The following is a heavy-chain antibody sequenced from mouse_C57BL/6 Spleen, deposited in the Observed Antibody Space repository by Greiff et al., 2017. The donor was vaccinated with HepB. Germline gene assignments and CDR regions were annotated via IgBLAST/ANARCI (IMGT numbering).Heavy chain of an antibody. J-gene: IGHJ4*01. CDR3: ASRGVVATEAMDY. V-gene: IGHV1-59*01. D-gene: IGHD1-1*01. CDR1: GYTFTSYW. Sequence: QVQLQQSGAELVRPGTSVKLSCKASGYTFTSYWMHWVKQRPGQGLEWIGVIDPSDSYTNYNQKFKGKATLTVDTSSSTAYMQLSSLTSEDSAVYYCASRGVVATEAMDYWGQGTSVTVSS. CDR2: IDPSDSYT.